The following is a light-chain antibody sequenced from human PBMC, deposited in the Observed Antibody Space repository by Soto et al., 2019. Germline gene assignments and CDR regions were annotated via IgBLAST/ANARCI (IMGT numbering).Light chain of an antibody. Sequence: QSVLTQPPSASGSPGQSVAISCTGTSSDVGGYNYVSWYQQHPGKAPKLMIYEVNKRPSGVPDRFSGSKSGNTAYLTVYGLPADDEAPYYCSSSAGSSNVFGTRTKVTVL. CDR1: SSDVGGYNY. CDR3: SSSAGSSNV. J-gene: IGLJ1*01. V-gene: IGLV2-8*01. CDR2: EVN.